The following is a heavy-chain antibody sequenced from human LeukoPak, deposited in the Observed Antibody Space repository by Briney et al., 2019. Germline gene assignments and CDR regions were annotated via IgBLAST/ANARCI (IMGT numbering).Heavy chain of an antibody. CDR2: ISHTGSFI. CDR3: AKAPYYYDSSDYHDY. V-gene: IGHV3-21*04. J-gene: IGHJ4*02. Sequence: KPGGSLRLSCAASGFTFSTYSMNWVRQASGKGPEWVSSISHTGSFIFYADSVKGRFTISRDNNKNSLYLQMNSLRTEDTALYYCAKAPYYYDSSDYHDYWGQGTLVTVSS. D-gene: IGHD3-22*01. CDR1: GFTFSTYS.